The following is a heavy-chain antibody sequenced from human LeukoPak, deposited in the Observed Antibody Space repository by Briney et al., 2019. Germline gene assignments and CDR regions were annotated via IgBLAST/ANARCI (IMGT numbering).Heavy chain of an antibody. D-gene: IGHD4-17*01. CDR2: IDGSGSTM. Sequence: GGSLRLSCAASGFTFSDKYMTWIRQAPGKGLEWLAHIDGSGSTMYYANSVKGRFTISRDNRKKSLSLRLNSLRAGDTAIYYCAGLFPTVTPWFDPWGQGTLVTASS. CDR1: GFTFSDKY. V-gene: IGHV3-11*01. CDR3: AGLFPTVTPWFDP. J-gene: IGHJ5*02.